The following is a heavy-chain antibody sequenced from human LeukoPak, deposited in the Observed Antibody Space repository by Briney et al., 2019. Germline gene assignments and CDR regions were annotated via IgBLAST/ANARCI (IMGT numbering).Heavy chain of an antibody. Sequence: SDTLSLTCAVYGVSFSGYYWSWLRQPRGKGLEWSGEINHSGSTNYNPSLKCRVTISVDTSKHQFSLKLSSVTAADTAVYYCARGGVGYYYDSSGYRAGYFQHWGQGTLVTVSS. J-gene: IGHJ1*01. CDR2: INHSGST. CDR1: GVSFSGYY. V-gene: IGHV4-34*01. CDR3: ARGGVGYYYDSSGYRAGYFQH. D-gene: IGHD3-22*01.